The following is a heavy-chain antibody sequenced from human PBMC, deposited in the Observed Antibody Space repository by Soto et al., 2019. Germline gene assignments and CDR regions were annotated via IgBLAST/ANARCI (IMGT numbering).Heavy chain of an antibody. Sequence: EVQLVESGGGLVQPGGSLRLSCAASGFTVSSFYMTWVGQAPGKGLQWVAVISSGGSTYYADSVKGRFTISRDNSKNTLYLEMNSLRAEDTAVYYCARDTFGGAYDFLHGGQGTLVTVSS. CDR1: GFTVSSFY. D-gene: IGHD3-3*01. V-gene: IGHV3-66*01. CDR3: ARDTFGGAYDFLH. J-gene: IGHJ4*02. CDR2: ISSGGST.